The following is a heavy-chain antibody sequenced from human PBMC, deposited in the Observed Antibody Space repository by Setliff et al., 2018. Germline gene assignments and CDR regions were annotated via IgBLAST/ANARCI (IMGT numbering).Heavy chain of an antibody. D-gene: IGHD3-22*01. CDR3: AILGNSMIVLDIGGHDF. CDR1: GYTFTYFG. Sequence: ASVKVSCKASGYTFTYFGLSWVRQAPGQGLEWMGWISPYNGQTTYAQRFQGRVTVTTDTSTSTAYMELSSLRSEDTAVYYCAILGNSMIVLDIGGHDFWGQGTLVTVSS. V-gene: IGHV1-18*01. J-gene: IGHJ4*02. CDR2: ISPYNGQT.